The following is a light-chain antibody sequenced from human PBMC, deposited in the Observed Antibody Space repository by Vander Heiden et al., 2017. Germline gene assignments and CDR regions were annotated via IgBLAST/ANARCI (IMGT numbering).Light chain of an antibody. CDR1: HTIGDW. CDR2: ATS. CDR3: QQYDTFPPT. J-gene: IGKJ4*01. Sequence: DHQITPAPSSLSASVGDRVDITCRASHTIGDWVAWYQQKPGMAPKPLIYATSTLESGVPSRFSGTASGTDFSLTISNLHPEDFATYYCQQYDTFPPTFGGGTKVEV. V-gene: IGKV1D-16*01.